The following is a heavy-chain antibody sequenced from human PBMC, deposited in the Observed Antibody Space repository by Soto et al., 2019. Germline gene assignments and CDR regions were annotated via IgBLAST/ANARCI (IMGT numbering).Heavy chain of an antibody. CDR3: ARVDYYDSSGYYGGFDY. J-gene: IGHJ4*02. V-gene: IGHV4-30-4*01. CDR1: GGSISSGDYY. D-gene: IGHD3-22*01. Sequence: PSETLSLTCTVSGGSISSGDYYWSWIRQPPGKGLEWIGYIYYSGSTYYNPSLKSRVTISVDTSKNQFSLKLSSVTAADTAVYYCARVDYYDSSGYYGGFDYWGQGTLVTVSS. CDR2: IYYSGST.